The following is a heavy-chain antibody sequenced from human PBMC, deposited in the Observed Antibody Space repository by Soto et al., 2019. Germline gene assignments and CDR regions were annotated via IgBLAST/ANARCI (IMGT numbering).Heavy chain of an antibody. CDR3: TRPGIAAAGTGLYYYYYMDV. CDR2: IRSKANSYAT. J-gene: IGHJ6*03. Sequence: GGSLRLSCAASGFTFSGSAMHWVRQASGKGLEWVGRIRSKANSYATAYAASGKGRFTISRDDSKNTAYLQMNSLKTEDTAVYYCTRPGIAAAGTGLYYYYYMDVWGKGTTVTVSS. V-gene: IGHV3-73*01. CDR1: GFTFSGSA. D-gene: IGHD6-13*01.